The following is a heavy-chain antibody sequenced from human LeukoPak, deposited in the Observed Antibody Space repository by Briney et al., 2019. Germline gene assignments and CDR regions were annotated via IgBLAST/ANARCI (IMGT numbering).Heavy chain of an antibody. V-gene: IGHV4-30-4*01. Sequence: PSQTLSLTCTVSGVSISSGDYYWSCIRQPPGTGLESIRYIYYSGSTYYNPSRKSLVTISVDTSKNQLSLKLNSVTAADTAVYYCAREVPWVWNFDLWGRGTLVTVSS. CDR1: GVSISSGDYY. J-gene: IGHJ2*01. CDR2: IYYSGST. D-gene: IGHD1-26*01. CDR3: AREVPWVWNFDL.